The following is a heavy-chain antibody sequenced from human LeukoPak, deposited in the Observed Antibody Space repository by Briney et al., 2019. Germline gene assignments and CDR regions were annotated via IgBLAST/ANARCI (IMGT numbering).Heavy chain of an antibody. J-gene: IGHJ6*02. CDR1: GFTLSGCW. V-gene: IGHV3-74*01. Sequence: GESLTLSCAASGFTLSGCWMHWVRQAPGKGLVWVSRISPEGSGTTYADSVKGRFTISRDNTKKTLYLQMNSVRDDDAALYHCTRVLVGLSGLMVVWGRGTPVTVSS. D-gene: IGHD2-8*02. CDR3: TRVLVGLSGLMVV. CDR2: ISPEGSGT.